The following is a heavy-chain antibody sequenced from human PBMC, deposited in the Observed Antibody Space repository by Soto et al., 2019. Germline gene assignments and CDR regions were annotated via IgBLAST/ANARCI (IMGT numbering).Heavy chain of an antibody. D-gene: IGHD3-9*01. CDR3: ATAGLTGTV. CDR1: GFTFSSYE. CDR2: ISVSGTMR. J-gene: IGHJ6*02. Sequence: QLVESGGGSVQPGRSLRLSCAPSGFTFSSYEMNWVRQAPGKGLEWVSYISVSGTMRFYADASKGRFTISRDNTKKILYLQMNSLRAVETALYYCATAGLTGTVWGQGTTVTVSS. V-gene: IGHV3-48*03.